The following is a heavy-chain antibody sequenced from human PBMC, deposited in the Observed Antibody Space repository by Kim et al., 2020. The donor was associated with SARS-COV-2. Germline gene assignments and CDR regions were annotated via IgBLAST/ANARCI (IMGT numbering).Heavy chain of an antibody. CDR3: ARGSVPYDFWSGLYYYYMDV. D-gene: IGHD3-3*01. V-gene: IGHV1-8*01. Sequence: ASVKVSCKASGYTFTSYDINWVRQATGQGLEWMGWMNPNSGNTGYAQKFQGRVTMTRNTSISTAYMELSSLRSEDTAVYYCARGSVPYDFWSGLYYYYMDVGGKGTTVTVSS. CDR1: GYTFTSYD. CDR2: MNPNSGNT. J-gene: IGHJ6*03.